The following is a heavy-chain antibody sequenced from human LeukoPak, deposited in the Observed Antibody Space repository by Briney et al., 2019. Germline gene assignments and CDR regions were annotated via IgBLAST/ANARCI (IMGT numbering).Heavy chain of an antibody. Sequence: GGSLRLSCAASGFTFSSYGMNWVRQAPGKGLVWVSRIYSDGSSTTYADSVKGRFTISRDNSKNTLYLQMNSLRAEDTAVYYCAKGAVAGTSDYWGQGTLVTVSS. CDR1: GFTFSSYG. J-gene: IGHJ4*02. D-gene: IGHD6-19*01. CDR2: IYSDGSST. V-gene: IGHV3-23*03. CDR3: AKGAVAGTSDY.